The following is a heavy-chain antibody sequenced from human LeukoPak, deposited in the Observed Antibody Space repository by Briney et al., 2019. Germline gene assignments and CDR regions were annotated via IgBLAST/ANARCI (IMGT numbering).Heavy chain of an antibody. D-gene: IGHD1-26*01. CDR3: ARVGATTPRFDY. CDR1: GFTFSTYW. CDR2: IKADGGEK. V-gene: IGHV3-7*01. J-gene: IGHJ4*02. Sequence: GGSLRLSCAASGFTFSTYWMNWFRQTPGKGLEWVAKIKADGGEKDHVASVKGRFTISRDNAKNSLYLQMNSLRAEDTAVYYCARVGATTPRFDYWGQGTLVTVSS.